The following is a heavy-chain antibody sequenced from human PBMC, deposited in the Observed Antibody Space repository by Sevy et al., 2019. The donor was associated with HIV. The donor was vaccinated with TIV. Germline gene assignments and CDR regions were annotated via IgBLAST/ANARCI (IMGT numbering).Heavy chain of an antibody. CDR1: GFTFSSYE. D-gene: IGHD3-10*01. Sequence: GGSLRLSCAASGFTFSSYEMNWVRQAPGKGLEWVSYISSSGSTIYYADSVKGRFTISRDNAKNSLYLQMNSLRAEDTAVYYCARDNVRGGSYFRFDYWGQGTLVTVSS. J-gene: IGHJ4*02. V-gene: IGHV3-48*03. CDR3: ARDNVRGGSYFRFDY. CDR2: ISSSGSTI.